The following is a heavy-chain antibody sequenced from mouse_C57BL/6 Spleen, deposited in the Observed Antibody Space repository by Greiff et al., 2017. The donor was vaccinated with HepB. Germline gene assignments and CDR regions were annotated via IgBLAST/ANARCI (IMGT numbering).Heavy chain of an antibody. CDR2: IRNKANGYTT. J-gene: IGHJ4*01. D-gene: IGHD2-2*01. CDR3: ARYILGLPHAMDY. CDR1: GFTFTDYY. V-gene: IGHV7-3*01. Sequence: EVQGVESGGGLVQPGGSLSLSCAASGFTFTDYYMSWVRQPPGKALEWLGFIRNKANGYTTEYSASVKGRFTISRDNSQSILYLQMNALRAEDSATYYCARYILGLPHAMDYWGQGTSVTVSS.